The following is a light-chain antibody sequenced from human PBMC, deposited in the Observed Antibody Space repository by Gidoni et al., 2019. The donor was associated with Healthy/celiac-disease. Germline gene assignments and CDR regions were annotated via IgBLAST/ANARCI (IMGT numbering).Light chain of an antibody. CDR2: GNS. J-gene: IGLJ1*01. Sequence: HSVLTQPPSVSGAPGRGVTISCTGSSSNIGAGYDVHWYQQLPGTAPKLLIYGNSNRPSGVPDRFSGSKSGTSASLAITGLQAEDEADYYCQSYDSSLSGYVFGTGTKVTV. CDR1: SSNIGAGYD. CDR3: QSYDSSLSGYV. V-gene: IGLV1-40*01.